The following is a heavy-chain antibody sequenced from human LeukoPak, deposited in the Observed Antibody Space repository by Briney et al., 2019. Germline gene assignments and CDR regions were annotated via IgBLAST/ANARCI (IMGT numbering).Heavy chain of an antibody. Sequence: HPGGSLRLSCAASGFTFSSYGMSWVRQAPGKGLEWVSAISGSGGSTYYADSVKGRFTISRDNSKNTLYLQMNSLRAEDTAVYYCAKLYSPLGYCSGGSCYENYFDYWGQGTLVTVSS. V-gene: IGHV3-23*01. CDR1: GFTFSSYG. CDR3: AKLYSPLGYCSGGSCYENYFDY. D-gene: IGHD2-15*01. CDR2: ISGSGGST. J-gene: IGHJ4*02.